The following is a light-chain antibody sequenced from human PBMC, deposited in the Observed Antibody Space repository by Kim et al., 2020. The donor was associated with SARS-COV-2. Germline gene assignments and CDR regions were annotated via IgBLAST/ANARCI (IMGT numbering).Light chain of an antibody. CDR2: EDN. J-gene: IGLJ3*02. V-gene: IGLV6-57*02. CDR3: QSYDGSIIL. CDR1: RGSMASNY. Sequence: GKMVSISCTGNRGSMASNYVQWYRPRPGSVPTIVISEDNQRPSGVPDRFSGSIDSSSNSASLTISGLKTEDEADYYCQSYDGSIILFGGGTKLTVL.